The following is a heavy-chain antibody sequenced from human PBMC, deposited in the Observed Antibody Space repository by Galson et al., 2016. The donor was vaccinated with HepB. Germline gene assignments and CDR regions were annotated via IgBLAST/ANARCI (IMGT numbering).Heavy chain of an antibody. CDR3: TKSPAP. CDR2: IKPDGSEN. D-gene: IGHD2-2*01. J-gene: IGHJ5*02. V-gene: IGHV3-7*03. Sequence: SPRLSCAATGSTFSNYWTGWVRQAPAKGLVWVSNIKPDGSENRYSESATGRFTISSDNTNNALYLQLNSLRAEDTAVYYCTKSPAPWGQGTLVTVSS. CDR1: GSTFSNYW.